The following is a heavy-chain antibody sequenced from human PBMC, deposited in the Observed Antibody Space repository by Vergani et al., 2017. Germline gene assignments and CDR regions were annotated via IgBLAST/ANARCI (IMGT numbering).Heavy chain of an antibody. Sequence: EVQLLESGGGLVKPGGSLRLSCATSGFTFSSYSMNWVRQAPGKGLEWVSSISSSSSYIYYADSVKGRFTISRDNAKNSLYLQMNSLRAEDTAVYYCAREIGYCSGGSCYSLGYFDYWGQGTLVTVSS. D-gene: IGHD2-15*01. CDR2: ISSSSSYI. V-gene: IGHV3-21*01. CDR1: GFTFSSYS. CDR3: AREIGYCSGGSCYSLGYFDY. J-gene: IGHJ4*02.